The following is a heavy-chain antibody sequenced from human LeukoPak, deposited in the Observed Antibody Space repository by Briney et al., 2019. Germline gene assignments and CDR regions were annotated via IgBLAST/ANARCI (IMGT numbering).Heavy chain of an antibody. CDR3: ARSSGSSGLDAFDI. D-gene: IGHD1-26*01. CDR2: INWNGGST. V-gene: IGHV3-20*04. J-gene: IGHJ3*02. CDR1: GFTFDDYG. Sequence: TGGSLRLSCAASGFTFDDYGMSWVRQASGKGLEWVSGINWNGGSTGYADSVKGRFTISRDNAKNSLYLQMNSLRAEDTALYYCARSSGSSGLDAFDIWGQGTMVTVSS.